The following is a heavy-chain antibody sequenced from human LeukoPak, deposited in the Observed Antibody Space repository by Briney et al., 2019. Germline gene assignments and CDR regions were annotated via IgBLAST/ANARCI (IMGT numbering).Heavy chain of an antibody. CDR1: GFTFSDSY. CDR3: AKEGGDWGEGYFDY. V-gene: IGHV3-11*01. J-gene: IGHJ4*02. D-gene: IGHD7-27*01. CDR2: ISSSGGTI. Sequence: GGSLRLSCAASGFTFSDSYMSWIRQVPGKGLEWISYISSSGGTIYYADSVKGRFTISRDNAKNSLYLQMNSLRAEDTAVYYCAKEGGDWGEGYFDYWGQGTLVAVSS.